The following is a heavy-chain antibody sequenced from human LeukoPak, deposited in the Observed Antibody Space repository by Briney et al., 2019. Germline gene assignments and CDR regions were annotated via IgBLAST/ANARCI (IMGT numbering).Heavy chain of an antibody. CDR2: FGHDGREM. J-gene: IGHJ4*02. V-gene: IGHV3-30*02. D-gene: IGHD3-16*01. CDR1: GFTFTSHG. CDR3: ARDLIGGWSCDH. Sequence: GGSLRLSCAASGFTFTSHGMHWVRQAPGKGLEWVAYFGHDGREMYYADSVKGRFTISRDSSKTTVHLHMNSLKVEDTALYYCARDLIGGWSCDHWGQGTLVTVSS.